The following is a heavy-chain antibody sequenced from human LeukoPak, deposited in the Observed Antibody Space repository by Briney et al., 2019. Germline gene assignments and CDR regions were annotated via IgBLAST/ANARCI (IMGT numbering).Heavy chain of an antibody. CDR3: ARESPYYGDYGVFAYYGMDV. D-gene: IGHD4-17*01. V-gene: IGHV1-8*01. J-gene: IGHJ6*02. CDR1: GYTFTSYD. CDR2: MNPNSGNT. Sequence: ASVKVSCKASGYTFTSYDINWVRQATGQGLEWMGWMNPNSGNTGYAQKFQGRVTMTRNTSISTAYMELSSLRSEDTAVYYCARESPYYGDYGVFAYYGMDVWGQGTTVTVSS.